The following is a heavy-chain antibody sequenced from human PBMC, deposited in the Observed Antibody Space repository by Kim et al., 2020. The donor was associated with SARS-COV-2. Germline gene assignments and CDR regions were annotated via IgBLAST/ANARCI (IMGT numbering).Heavy chain of an antibody. V-gene: IGHV4-61*01. D-gene: IGHD3-9*01. J-gene: IGHJ4*01. CDR3: ARALRPNLTVAHFDY. Sequence: SETLSLTCTVSGGSVSSGSYYWSWIRQPPGKGLEWIAYIYYSGSTSYNPSLKSRLTISVDTSKNQFSLKLSSVTAADTAVYYCARALRPNLTVAHFDYWG. CDR2: IYYSGST. CDR1: GGSVSSGSYY.